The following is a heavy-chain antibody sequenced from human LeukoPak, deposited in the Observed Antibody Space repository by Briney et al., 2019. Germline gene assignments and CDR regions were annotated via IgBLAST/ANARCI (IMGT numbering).Heavy chain of an antibody. D-gene: IGHD2-15*01. Sequence: GGSLRLPCAVSGFSVDYSYMTWVRQAPGKGLEWVSIIYSGDSTYYADSVKGRFTISRHNSKNTLYLQMNSLRVDDTAVYYCAREGVVGAFDIWGQGTMVTVSS. CDR1: GFSVDYSY. V-gene: IGHV3-53*04. CDR2: IYSGDST. J-gene: IGHJ3*02. CDR3: AREGVVGAFDI.